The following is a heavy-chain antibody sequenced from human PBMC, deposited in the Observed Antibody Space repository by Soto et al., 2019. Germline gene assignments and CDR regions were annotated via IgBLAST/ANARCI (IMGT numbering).Heavy chain of an antibody. Sequence: QLQLQESGSGLVKPSQTLSLTCAVSGGSISSGGYSWTWIRQPPGKGLEWIGYSYHSGNTHYNPALKSLVTISVDRAKHQFSLKLSSVTAADTAVYYCARSRSDSLRGDLDAFDIWGQGTMVTVSS. J-gene: IGHJ3*02. CDR2: SYHSGNT. V-gene: IGHV4-30-2*01. CDR1: GGSISSGGYS. D-gene: IGHD2-21*01. CDR3: ARSRSDSLRGDLDAFDI.